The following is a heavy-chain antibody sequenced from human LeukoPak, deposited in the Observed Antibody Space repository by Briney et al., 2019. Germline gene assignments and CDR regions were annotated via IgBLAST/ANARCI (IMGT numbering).Heavy chain of an antibody. V-gene: IGHV3-23*01. CDR3: VRYRTSAKAYYFDY. CDR2: ISGSGGST. D-gene: IGHD1-14*01. CDR1: GFTFSSYA. Sequence: GGSLRLSCAASGFTFSSYAMSWVRHAPGKGLEWVSAISGSGGSTYYADSVKGRFTISRGNSKNTLYLQMNSLRAEDTAVYYCVRYRTSAKAYYFDYWGQGTLVTVSS. J-gene: IGHJ4*02.